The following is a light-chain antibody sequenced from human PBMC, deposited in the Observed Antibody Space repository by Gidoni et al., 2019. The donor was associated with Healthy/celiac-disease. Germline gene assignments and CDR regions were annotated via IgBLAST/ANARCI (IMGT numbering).Light chain of an antibody. Sequence: SYELTQPPSVSVSPGQTARITCSGDALPKQYDYWYQQKQGQDPVQGIYKDSERPPGFPERFSGYSSGKTGTLTISGGQAEDEADYYWQSADSSGWVFGGGTKLTVI. V-gene: IGLV3-25*02. CDR2: KDS. J-gene: IGLJ3*02. CDR3: QSADSSGWV. CDR1: ALPKQY.